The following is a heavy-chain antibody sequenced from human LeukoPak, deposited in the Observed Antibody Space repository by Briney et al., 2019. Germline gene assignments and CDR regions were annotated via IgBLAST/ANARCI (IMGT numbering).Heavy chain of an antibody. V-gene: IGHV1-18*01. J-gene: IGHJ3*02. CDR2: ISAYNGNT. Sequence: GASVKVSCKASGYTFTSYGISWVRQAPGQGLEWMGWISAYNGNTNYAQKLQRRVTMTTDTSTSTAYMELRSLRSDDTAVYYCASGLMVRGVLRAFDIWGQGTMVTVSS. CDR3: ASGLMVRGVLRAFDI. CDR1: GYTFTSYG. D-gene: IGHD3-10*01.